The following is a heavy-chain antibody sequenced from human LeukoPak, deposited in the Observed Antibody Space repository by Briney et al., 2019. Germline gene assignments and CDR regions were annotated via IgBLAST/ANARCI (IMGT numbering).Heavy chain of an antibody. CDR2: SSGSGGST. J-gene: IGHJ4*02. CDR3: ARDPPQSIAVAGIDFDY. Sequence: GGSLRLSCAAFGFTFSSYAMSWGRQAPGKGLEWVSSSSGSGGSTYYADSVKGRFTISRDNAKNSLYLQMNSLRAEDTAVYYCARDPPQSIAVAGIDFDYWGQGTLVTVSS. V-gene: IGHV3-23*01. CDR1: GFTFSSYA. D-gene: IGHD6-19*01.